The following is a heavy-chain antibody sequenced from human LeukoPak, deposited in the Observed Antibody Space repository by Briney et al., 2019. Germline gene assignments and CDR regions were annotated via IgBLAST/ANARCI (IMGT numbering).Heavy chain of an antibody. CDR1: GFTFSDYY. V-gene: IGHV3-11*05. CDR3: ARDGDTSYTDY. J-gene: IGHJ4*02. D-gene: IGHD5-18*01. CDR2: ISSSSSYT. Sequence: KPGGSLRLSCAASGFTFSDYYMSWIRQAPGKGLEWVSYISSSSSYTNYADSVKGRFTISRDNAKNSLYLQMNSLRAEDTAVYYCARDGDTSYTDYWGQGTLVTVSS.